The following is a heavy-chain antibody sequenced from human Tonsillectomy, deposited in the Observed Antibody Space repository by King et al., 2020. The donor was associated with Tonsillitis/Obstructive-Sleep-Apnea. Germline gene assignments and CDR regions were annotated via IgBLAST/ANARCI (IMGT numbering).Heavy chain of an antibody. CDR1: GFSFSTYA. D-gene: IGHD1-20*01. V-gene: IGHV3-23*01. CDR2: ISATGGST. CDR3: ARIVGDITGPNWFDP. Sequence: VQLQESGGGLVQPGGSLRLSCAASGFSFSTYAMTWVRQAPGKGLEWVSAISATGGSTYYANSVKGRFTISRDNSKNTRSLQMNSLRAEDTAVYYCARIVGDITGPNWFDPWGQGTLVTVSS. J-gene: IGHJ5*02.